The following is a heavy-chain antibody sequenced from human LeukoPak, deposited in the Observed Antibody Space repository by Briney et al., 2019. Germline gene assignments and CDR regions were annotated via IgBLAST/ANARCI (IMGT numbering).Heavy chain of an antibody. Sequence: SETLSLTCTVSGGSISSSSYYWGWIRQPPGKGLEWIGSIYYSGSTYYNPSLKSRVTMSVDTSKNQFSLKLGSVTAADTAVYYCARQSAGSYDYWGQGTLVSVSS. CDR3: ARQSAGSYDY. V-gene: IGHV4-39*01. J-gene: IGHJ4*02. CDR2: IYYSGST. D-gene: IGHD1-26*01. CDR1: GGSISSSSYY.